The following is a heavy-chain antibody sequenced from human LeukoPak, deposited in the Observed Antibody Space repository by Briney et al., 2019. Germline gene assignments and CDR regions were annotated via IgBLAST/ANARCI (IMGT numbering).Heavy chain of an antibody. Sequence: PSETLSLTCTVSGGSISSSSYYWSWIRQPPGKGLERIGYIYYSGSTNYNPSLKSRVTISVDTSKNQFSLKLSSVTAADTAVYYCARLRDYYFDYWGQGTLVTVSS. CDR3: ARLRDYYFDY. CDR2: IYYSGST. D-gene: IGHD3/OR15-3a*01. V-gene: IGHV4-61*05. J-gene: IGHJ4*02. CDR1: GGSISSSSYY.